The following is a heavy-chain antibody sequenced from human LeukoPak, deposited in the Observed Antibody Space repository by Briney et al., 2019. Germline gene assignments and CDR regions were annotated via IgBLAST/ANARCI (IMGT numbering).Heavy chain of an antibody. CDR3: AGKKVVDTAMVTGLHVFDI. J-gene: IGHJ3*02. Sequence: SETLSLTCTVSGGSISSYYWSWIRQPPGKGLEWIGYIYYSGSTNYNPSLKSRVTISVDTSKNQFSLKLSSVTAADTAVYYCAGKKVVDTAMVTGLHVFDIGGKGKMVTVFS. V-gene: IGHV4-59*01. CDR2: IYYSGST. CDR1: GGSISSYY. D-gene: IGHD5-18*01.